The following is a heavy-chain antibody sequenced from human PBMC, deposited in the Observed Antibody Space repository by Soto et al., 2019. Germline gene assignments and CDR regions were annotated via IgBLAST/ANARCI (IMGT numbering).Heavy chain of an antibody. CDR2: ISYDGSNK. CDR3: AKWVVKWELPDDFDY. V-gene: IGHV3-30*18. J-gene: IGHJ4*02. D-gene: IGHD1-26*01. CDR1: GFTFSSYG. Sequence: GGSLRLSCAASGFTFSSYGMHWVRQAPGKGLEWVAVISYDGSNKCYADSVKGRFTISRDNSKNTLYLQMNSLRAEDTAVYYCAKWVVKWELPDDFDYWGQGTLVTVSS.